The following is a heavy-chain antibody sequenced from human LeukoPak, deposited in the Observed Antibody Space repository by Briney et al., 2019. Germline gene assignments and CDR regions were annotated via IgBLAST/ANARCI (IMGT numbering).Heavy chain of an antibody. CDR1: GGSFSGYY. CDR2: INHSGST. D-gene: IGHD3-22*01. V-gene: IGHV4-34*01. J-gene: IGHJ6*03. Sequence: SETLSLTCAVYGGSFSGYYWSWIRQPPGKGLEWIGEINHSGSTNYNPSLKSRVTISVDTSKNQFSLKLSSVTAADTAVYYCARVIRPLYDSSGYARAGIYYYYMDVWGKGTTVTASS. CDR3: ARVIRPLYDSSGYARAGIYYYYMDV.